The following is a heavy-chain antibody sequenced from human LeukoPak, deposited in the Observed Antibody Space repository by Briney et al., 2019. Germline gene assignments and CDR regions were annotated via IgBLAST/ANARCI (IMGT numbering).Heavy chain of an antibody. CDR1: GGTFSSYA. CDR2: INGSGGST. V-gene: IGHV3-23*01. J-gene: IGHJ4*02. CDR3: AKEALITMIVVEIDY. Sequence: GASVKVSCKASGGTFSSYAMSWVRQAPGKGLEWVSVINGSGGSTYYADSVKGRFTISRDNSKSTLYLQMNSLRAEDTAVYYCAKEALITMIVVEIDYWGQGTLVTVSS. D-gene: IGHD3-22*01.